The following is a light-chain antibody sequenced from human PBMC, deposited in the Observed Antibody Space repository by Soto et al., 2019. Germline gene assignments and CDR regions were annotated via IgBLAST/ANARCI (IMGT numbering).Light chain of an antibody. CDR2: AAS. Sequence: DIQMTQSPPSLSASVGDRVTITCRASQSISSYLNWYQQKPGKAPKLLIYAASSLQSGVPSRFSGSGSGTDFTLTISSLQPEDFAIYYCQQSYSSLRTFGQGSKLEIK. V-gene: IGKV1-39*01. CDR3: QQSYSSLRT. J-gene: IGKJ2*01. CDR1: QSISSY.